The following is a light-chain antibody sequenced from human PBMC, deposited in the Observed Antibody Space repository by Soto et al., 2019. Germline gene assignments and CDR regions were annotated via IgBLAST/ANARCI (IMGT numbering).Light chain of an antibody. Sequence: EIVLTQSPATLSLSPGDTGTLSCRASQSVISNSLVWYQQKPGQVPRLLIYGASNRATGIPDRFSGSGSGTDFTLTISRLEPEDFAVYFCQQHGTSPWTFGQGTKVDIK. CDR1: QSVISNS. J-gene: IGKJ1*01. V-gene: IGKV3-20*01. CDR2: GAS. CDR3: QQHGTSPWT.